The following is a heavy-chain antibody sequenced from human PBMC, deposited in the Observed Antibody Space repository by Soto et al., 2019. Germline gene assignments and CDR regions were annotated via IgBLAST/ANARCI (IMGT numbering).Heavy chain of an antibody. CDR3: AKAHSMMILDRFDP. CDR2: IWFDGSKK. J-gene: IGHJ5*02. D-gene: IGHD3-16*01. Sequence: QVQLVESGGGVVQPGKSLRLSCAASGFKFRNYAIHWVRQAPGKGLEWLAVIWFDGSKKYYADSVKGRFTISGDNSKNTVYLHMNSLTADDSGVFYCAKAHSMMILDRFDPWGHGTLVTVSS. V-gene: IGHV3-33*06. CDR1: GFKFRNYA.